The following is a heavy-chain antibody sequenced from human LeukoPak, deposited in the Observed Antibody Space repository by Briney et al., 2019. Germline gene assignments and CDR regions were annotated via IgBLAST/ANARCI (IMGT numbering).Heavy chain of an antibody. Sequence: PSETLSLTCTVSGGSISSSSHNWGWIRQPPGKGLEWIGEINHSGSTNYNPSLKSRVTISVDTSKTQFSLKLSSVTAADTALYYCARAKGIAGGYNWFDPWGQGTLVTVSS. J-gene: IGHJ5*02. CDR1: GGSISSSSHN. V-gene: IGHV4-39*07. D-gene: IGHD6-13*01. CDR2: INHSGST. CDR3: ARAKGIAGGYNWFDP.